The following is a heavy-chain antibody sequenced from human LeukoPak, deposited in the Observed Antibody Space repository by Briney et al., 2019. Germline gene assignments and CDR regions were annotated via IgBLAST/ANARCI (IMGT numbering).Heavy chain of an antibody. J-gene: IGHJ5*02. CDR1: GFTVSSNY. V-gene: IGHV3-53*01. Sequence: GGSLRLSCAASGFTVSSNYMSWVRQAPGKGLEWVSVIYGGGSTYYADSVKGRFTISRDTFKNTVNLQMNSLRAEDTAVYYCARGSILLWFGESYGTWGQGTLVTVSS. CDR2: IYGGGST. D-gene: IGHD3-10*01. CDR3: ARGSILLWFGESYGT.